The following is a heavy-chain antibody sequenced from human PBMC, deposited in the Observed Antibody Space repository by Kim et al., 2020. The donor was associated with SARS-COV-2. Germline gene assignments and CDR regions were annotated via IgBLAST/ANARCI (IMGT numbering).Heavy chain of an antibody. V-gene: IGHV4-59*01. CDR1: GGSISSYY. Sequence: SETLSLTCTVSGGSISSYYWSWIRQPPGKGLEWIGYIYYSGSTNYNPSLKSRVTISVDTSKNQFSLKLGSVTAADTAVYYFARRPPPFFGVVNAFDIWGQGTMVTVSS. D-gene: IGHD3-3*01. J-gene: IGHJ3*02. CDR2: IYYSGST. CDR3: ARRPPPFFGVVNAFDI.